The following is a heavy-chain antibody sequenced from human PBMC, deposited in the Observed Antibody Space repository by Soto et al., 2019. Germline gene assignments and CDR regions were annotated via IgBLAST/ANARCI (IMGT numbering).Heavy chain of an antibody. V-gene: IGHV3-15*01. CDR1: GFTFSNAW. CDR2: IKSNTDGVST. Sequence: GGSLRLSCAASGFTFSNAWMSWVRQAPGKGLEWVGRIKSNTDGVSTDYAGPVKGRFTISRDDSKITLYLQMNSLKTEETALYYCTAYILTGYYSSWYWGQGTLVTVSS. J-gene: IGHJ4*02. CDR3: TAYILTGYYSSWY. D-gene: IGHD3-9*01.